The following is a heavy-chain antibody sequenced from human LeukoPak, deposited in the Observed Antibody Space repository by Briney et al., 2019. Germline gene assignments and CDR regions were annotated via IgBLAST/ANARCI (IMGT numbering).Heavy chain of an antibody. D-gene: IGHD6-19*01. CDR1: GFTFSDYY. CDR2: ISSSGSTI. CDR3: ARETLIKYSSGWVGAAFDI. Sequence: GGSLRLSCAVSGFTFSDYYMSWIRQAPGKGLEWVSYISSSGSTIYYADSVKGRFTISRDNAKNSLYLQMNSLRAEDTAVYYGARETLIKYSSGWVGAAFDIWGQGTMVTVSS. V-gene: IGHV3-11*04. J-gene: IGHJ3*02.